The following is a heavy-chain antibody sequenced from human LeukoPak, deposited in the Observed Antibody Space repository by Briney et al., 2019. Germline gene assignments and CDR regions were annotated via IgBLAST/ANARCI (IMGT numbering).Heavy chain of an antibody. CDR3: ARGGGRDSGRENDY. CDR2: ISGYNGNT. V-gene: IGHV1-18*01. D-gene: IGHD1-26*01. CDR1: GYTFIRYG. Sequence: ASVKVSCTASGYTFIRYGISWVRQAPGQGLEWVGWISGYNGNTNYAHKLQGRVTMTTDTSTSTVYMELRSLTSDDTAVYYCARGGGRDSGRENDYWGQGALVTVSS. J-gene: IGHJ4*02.